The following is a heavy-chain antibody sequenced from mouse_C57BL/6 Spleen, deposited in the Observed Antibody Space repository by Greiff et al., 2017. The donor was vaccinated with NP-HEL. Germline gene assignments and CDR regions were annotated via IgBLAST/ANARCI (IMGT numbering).Heavy chain of an antibody. D-gene: IGHD2-3*01. V-gene: IGHV1-9*01. Sequence: VQLQQSGAELMKPGASVKLSCKATGYTFTGYWIEWVKQRPGHGLEWIGEILPGSGSTNYTEKFKGKATFTADTSSNTAYMQLSSLTTEDSAIYYCARGWLLLFAYWGQGTLVTVSA. CDR3: ARGWLLLFAY. J-gene: IGHJ3*01. CDR2: ILPGSGST. CDR1: GYTFTGYW.